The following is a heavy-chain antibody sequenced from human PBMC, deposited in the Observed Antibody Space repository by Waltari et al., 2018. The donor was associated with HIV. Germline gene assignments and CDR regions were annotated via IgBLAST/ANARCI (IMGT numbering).Heavy chain of an antibody. CDR1: GFTFSGYG. CDR3: AKGDRGLGIFYYYYYAMDV. Sequence: QVQLVESGGGVVQPGRSLRLSCAASGFTFSGYGMHWVRQAPGKVLEWVAVISYDGSNKYCAESVKGRFTISIDNSKHTLYLQMSSLRAEDTAVYYCAKGDRGLGIFYYYYYAMDVWGRGTTVTVSS. CDR2: ISYDGSNK. J-gene: IGHJ6*02. D-gene: IGHD3-10*01. V-gene: IGHV3-30*18.